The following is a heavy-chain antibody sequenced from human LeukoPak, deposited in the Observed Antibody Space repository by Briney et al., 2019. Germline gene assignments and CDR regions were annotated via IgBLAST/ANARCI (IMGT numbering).Heavy chain of an antibody. D-gene: IGHD5-18*01. J-gene: IGHJ4*02. CDR1: GGSISSGGYY. V-gene: IGHV4-31*03. CDR2: IYYSGST. Sequence: SETLSLTCTVSGGSISSGGYYWSWIRQHPGKGLEWIGYIYYSGSTYYNPSLKSRVTISVDTSKNQFSLKLSSVTAADTAAYYCARKAYSYGYALDSWGQGTLVTVSS. CDR3: ARKAYSYGYALDS.